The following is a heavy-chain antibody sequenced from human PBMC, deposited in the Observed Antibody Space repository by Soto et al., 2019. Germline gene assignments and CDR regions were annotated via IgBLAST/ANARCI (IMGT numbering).Heavy chain of an antibody. CDR2: IWYDGSNK. J-gene: IGHJ6*02. CDR3: AGSTSCYGCYYYYGMDV. V-gene: IGHV3-33*08. CDR1: GFTFSSYA. D-gene: IGHD2-2*01. Sequence: LRLSCAASGFTFSSYAMHWVRQAPGKGLEWVAVIWYDGSNKYYADSVKGRFTISRDNSKNTLYLQMNSLRAEDTAVYYCAGSTSCYGCYYYYGMDVWGQGTTITVSS.